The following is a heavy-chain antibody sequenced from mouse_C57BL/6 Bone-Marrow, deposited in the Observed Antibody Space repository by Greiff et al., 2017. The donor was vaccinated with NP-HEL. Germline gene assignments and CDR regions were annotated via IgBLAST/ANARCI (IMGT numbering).Heavy chain of an antibody. CDR3: ARSKGLRPWFAY. J-gene: IGHJ3*01. D-gene: IGHD2-4*01. Sequence: VQLQQSGPELVKPGASVKISCKASGYAFSSSWMNWVKQRPGKGLEWIGRIYPGDGDTNYNGKFKGKATLTADKSSSTAYMQLSSLTSEDSAVYFCARSKGLRPWFAYWGQGTLVTVSA. CDR1: GYAFSSSW. V-gene: IGHV1-82*01. CDR2: IYPGDGDT.